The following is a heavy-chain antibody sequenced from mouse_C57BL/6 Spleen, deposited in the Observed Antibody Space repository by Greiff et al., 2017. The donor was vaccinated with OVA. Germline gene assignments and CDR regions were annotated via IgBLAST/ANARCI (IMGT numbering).Heavy chain of an antibody. CDR2: IRLKSDNYAT. Sequence: DVMLVESGGGLVQPGGSMKLSCVASGFTFSNYWMNWVRQSPEKGLEWVAQIRLKSDNYATNYAESVKGRFTISRDDSKSSVYLQMNNLRAEDTGIYYCTYSNYGYWGQGTTLTVSS. J-gene: IGHJ2*01. CDR3: TYSNYGY. CDR1: GFTFSNYW. V-gene: IGHV6-3*01. D-gene: IGHD2-5*01.